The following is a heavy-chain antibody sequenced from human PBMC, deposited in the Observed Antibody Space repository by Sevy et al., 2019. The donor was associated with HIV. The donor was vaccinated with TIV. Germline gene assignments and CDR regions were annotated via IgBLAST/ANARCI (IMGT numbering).Heavy chain of an antibody. CDR2: IRFDGINK. D-gene: IGHD3-3*01. V-gene: IGHV3-30*02. Sequence: GGSLRLSCAVSGFTFSRSGMHWVRQAPGKGLEWVTFIRFDGINKHYADSVKGRFTISRDNSKNTLYLQMNSLRPEDTAVYYCAKSLVWEISGVGIPGGFSPWGQGTLVTVSS. CDR3: AKSLVWEISGVGIPGGFSP. CDR1: GFTFSRSG. J-gene: IGHJ5*02.